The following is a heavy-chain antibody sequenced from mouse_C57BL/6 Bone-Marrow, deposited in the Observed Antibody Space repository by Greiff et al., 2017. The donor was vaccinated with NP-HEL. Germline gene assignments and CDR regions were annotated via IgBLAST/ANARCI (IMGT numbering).Heavy chain of an antibody. CDR1: GYTFTSYW. Sequence: QVQLQQSGAELVRPGSSVKLSCKASGYTFTSYWMHWVKQRPIQGLEWIGNIDPSDSETHYNQKFKDKATLTVDKSSSTAYMQLSSLTSEDSAVYYCAREDGYYYWYFDVWGTGTTVTVSS. D-gene: IGHD2-3*01. CDR3: AREDGYYYWYFDV. V-gene: IGHV1-52*01. J-gene: IGHJ1*03. CDR2: IDPSDSET.